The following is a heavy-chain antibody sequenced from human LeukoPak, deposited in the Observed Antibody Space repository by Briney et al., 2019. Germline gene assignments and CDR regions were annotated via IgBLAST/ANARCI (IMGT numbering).Heavy chain of an antibody. D-gene: IGHD6-6*01. CDR2: IYTSGST. V-gene: IGHV4-4*09. J-gene: IGHJ6*03. CDR1: GGSISSYY. CDR3: ARHGGSGSIAARFYYYYYYMDD. Sequence: SETLSLACTVAGGSISSYYWSWIRQPPGKGLEWIGYIYTSGSTNYNTSLKSRVTISVDTSKNQFSLKLSSVTAADTAVYYCARHGGSGSIAARFYYYYYYMDDWGKGTTVTVSS.